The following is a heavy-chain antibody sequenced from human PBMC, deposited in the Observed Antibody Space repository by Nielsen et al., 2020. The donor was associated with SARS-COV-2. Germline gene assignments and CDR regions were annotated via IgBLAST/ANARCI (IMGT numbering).Heavy chain of an antibody. CDR2: IKNDGTST. J-gene: IGHJ4*02. CDR1: GFSFSAYW. V-gene: IGHV3-74*03. CDR3: ARLWDYGYYFDTGPYDY. Sequence: GESLKISCAASGFSFSAYWMFWVRQAPGKGLVWVSRIKNDGTSTTYADSVKGRFTISRDNAKNTLYLQMNGLRAEDTAVYYCARLWDYGYYFDTGPYDYWGQGTLVTVSS. D-gene: IGHD3-22*01.